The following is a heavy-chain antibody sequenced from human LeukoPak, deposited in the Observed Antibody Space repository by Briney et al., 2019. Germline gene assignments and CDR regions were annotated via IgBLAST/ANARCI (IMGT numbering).Heavy chain of an antibody. Sequence: GGSLRLSCAASGFTFSSYWMSWVRQAPGKGLEWVAHIKKDGSDKYYVDSVKGRFTISRDNAKTSLYLQMNSLRAEDTAEYYCARLTEWFGDLSPARGMDVWGKGDTGTASS. J-gene: IGHJ6*01. V-gene: IGHV3-7*03. D-gene: IGHD3-10*01. CDR3: ARLTEWFGDLSPARGMDV. CDR1: GFTFSSYW. CDR2: IKKDGSDK.